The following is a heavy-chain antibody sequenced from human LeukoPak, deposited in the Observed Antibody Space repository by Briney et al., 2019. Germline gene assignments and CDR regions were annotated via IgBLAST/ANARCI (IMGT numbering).Heavy chain of an antibody. CDR1: GSTFSSYW. J-gene: IGHJ4*02. V-gene: IGHV3-7*01. CDR3: ARNLYRDGYNNH. D-gene: IGHD5-24*01. Sequence: GGSLRLSCSASGSTFSSYWMSWVRQAPGKGLEWAANIKQDGSEKYYVDSVRGRFTISRDNAKNSLYLRMNSLRPEDTAVYYCARNLYRDGYNNHWGQGTLVTVSS. CDR2: IKQDGSEK.